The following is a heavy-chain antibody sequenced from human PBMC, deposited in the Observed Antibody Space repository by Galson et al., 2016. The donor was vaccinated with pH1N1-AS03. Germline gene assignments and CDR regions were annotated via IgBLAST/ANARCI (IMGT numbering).Heavy chain of an antibody. Sequence: SVKVSCKASGDSFGSYASTWVRLAPGQGLEWMGGIIPIFGKPQYAQKFQGRVTITADESTTTVYMDLSSLISDGTAMYYCARDGPGIVRANAHWGQGTLVTVSS. V-gene: IGHV1-69*13. J-gene: IGHJ1*01. CDR1: GDSFGSYA. CDR3: ARDGPGIVRANAH. CDR2: IIPIFGKP. D-gene: IGHD1-14*01.